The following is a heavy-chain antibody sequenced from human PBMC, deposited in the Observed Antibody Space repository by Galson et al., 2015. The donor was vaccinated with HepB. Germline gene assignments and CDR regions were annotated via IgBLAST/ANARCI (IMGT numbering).Heavy chain of an antibody. V-gene: IGHV3-23*01. Sequence: SLRLSCAASGFSFSGYAMTWVRQAPGKGLECVSGISGRGVITYYADSVRGRFTISRDNSENTLYLQMNSLRAEDTAIYHCAKARRGYSSSSADYWGQGTLVTVSS. CDR1: GFSFSGYA. J-gene: IGHJ4*02. CDR3: AKARRGYSSSSADY. D-gene: IGHD6-6*01. CDR2: ISGRGVIT.